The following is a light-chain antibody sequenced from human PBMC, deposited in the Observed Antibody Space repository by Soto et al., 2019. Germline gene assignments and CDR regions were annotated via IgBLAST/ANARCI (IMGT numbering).Light chain of an antibody. V-gene: IGKV1-8*01. CDR2: AAS. Sequence: ATRMTQSPSSLSTSTGDRVTVTCRASQGISSYLAWYQQKSGKAPKLLIYAASTLQSGVPSRFSGSGSGTDFTLTISSLQSEDFATYYCQQYNNFPYTFGQGTKVDIK. J-gene: IGKJ2*01. CDR3: QQYNNFPYT. CDR1: QGISSY.